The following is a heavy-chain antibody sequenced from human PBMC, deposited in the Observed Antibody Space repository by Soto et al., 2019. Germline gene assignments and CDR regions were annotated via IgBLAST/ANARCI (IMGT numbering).Heavy chain of an antibody. D-gene: IGHD3-22*01. CDR3: ARQGRNTKIVILRHYATDF. CDR1: SGSISSNSYL. Sequence: SETLSLTCSVSSGSISSNSYLWGWIRQPPGKGLEWIGAILYSGDTYYSESLKSRVTMSVDTAKNQFSLKLNSVTAADTAVYYCARQGRNTKIVILRHYATDFWGQGAAVTVSS. CDR2: ILYSGDT. V-gene: IGHV4-39*01. J-gene: IGHJ6*02.